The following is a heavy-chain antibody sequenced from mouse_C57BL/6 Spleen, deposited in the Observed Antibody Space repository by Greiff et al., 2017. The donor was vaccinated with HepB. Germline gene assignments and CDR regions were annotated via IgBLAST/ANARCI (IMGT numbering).Heavy chain of an antibody. CDR2: IWSGGST. CDR1: GFSLTSYG. Sequence: QVQLKQSGPGLVQPSQSLSITCTVSGFSLTSYGVHWVRQSPGKGLEWLGVIWSGGSTDYNAAFISRLSISKDNSKSQVFFKMNSLQADDTAIYYCATIITTVVDWYFDVWGTGTTVTVSS. D-gene: IGHD1-1*01. CDR3: ATIITTVVDWYFDV. J-gene: IGHJ1*03. V-gene: IGHV2-2*01.